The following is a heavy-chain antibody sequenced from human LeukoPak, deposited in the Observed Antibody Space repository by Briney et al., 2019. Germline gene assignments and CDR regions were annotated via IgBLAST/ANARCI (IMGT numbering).Heavy chain of an antibody. V-gene: IGHV3-7*01. CDR3: AKDGDIVPDAFDI. D-gene: IGHD5-12*01. CDR1: GFTFSSYW. CDR2: IKQDGSEK. J-gene: IGHJ3*02. Sequence: GGSLRLSCAASGFTFSSYWMSWVRQAPGKGLEWVANIKQDGSEKYYVDSVKGRFTISRDNAKNSLYLQMNSLRAEDTAVYYCAKDGDIVPDAFDIWGQGTMVTVSS.